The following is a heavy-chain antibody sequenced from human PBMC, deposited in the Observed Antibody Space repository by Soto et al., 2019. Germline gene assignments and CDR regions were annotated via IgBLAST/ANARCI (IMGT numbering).Heavy chain of an antibody. CDR1: GGSFSVYY. V-gene: IGHV4-34*01. D-gene: IGHD3-3*01. CDR3: ARVPYYDFWSGWAYNWFDP. J-gene: IGHJ5*02. Sequence: SDTLSLTCAVYGGSFSVYYWSWIRQRPGKGLEWIGEINHSGSTNYNPSLKSRVTISVDTSKNQFSLKLSSVTAADTAVYYCARVPYYDFWSGWAYNWFDPWGQGTLVTVSS. CDR2: INHSGST.